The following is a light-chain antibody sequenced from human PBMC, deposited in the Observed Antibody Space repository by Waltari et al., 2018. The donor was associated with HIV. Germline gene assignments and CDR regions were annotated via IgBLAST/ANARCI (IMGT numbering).Light chain of an antibody. CDR1: QSISNC. V-gene: IGKV1-5*03. J-gene: IGKJ2*01. CDR2: KAS. CDR3: QQYNSYPYT. Sequence: DIQMTQPPSTLSASVGESVTITCRASQSISNCLAWYQQKPGKAPKLLIYKASSLESGVPSRFSGSVSGTEFTLTISSLQPDDFATYYCQQYNSYPYTFGQGTKLEIK.